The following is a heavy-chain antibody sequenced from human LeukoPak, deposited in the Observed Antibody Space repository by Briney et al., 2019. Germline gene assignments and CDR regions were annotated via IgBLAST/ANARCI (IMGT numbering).Heavy chain of an antibody. D-gene: IGHD5-18*01. CDR3: AKDRIPMDV. Sequence: PGGSLRLSCAASGFTFNTYWMTWVRQAPGKGLEWVAVISYDGSNKYYADSVKGRFTISRDNSKNTLYLQMNSLRAEDTAVYYCAKDRIPMDVWGQGTTVTVSS. CDR2: ISYDGSNK. V-gene: IGHV3-30*18. J-gene: IGHJ6*02. CDR1: GFTFNTYW.